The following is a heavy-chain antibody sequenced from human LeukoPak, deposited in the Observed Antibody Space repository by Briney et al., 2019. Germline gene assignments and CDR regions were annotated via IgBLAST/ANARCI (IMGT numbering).Heavy chain of an antibody. CDR2: IRGSGDST. Sequence: PGGSLRLSCAASGFTFSSYAMSWVRQAPGKGLEWVSAIRGSGDSTYYADSVKGRFTISRDNAKNSLYLQMNSLRAEDTAVYYCASHSYGKISGPWGQGTPVTVSS. D-gene: IGHD5-18*01. CDR3: ASHSYGKISGP. J-gene: IGHJ5*02. V-gene: IGHV3-23*01. CDR1: GFTFSSYA.